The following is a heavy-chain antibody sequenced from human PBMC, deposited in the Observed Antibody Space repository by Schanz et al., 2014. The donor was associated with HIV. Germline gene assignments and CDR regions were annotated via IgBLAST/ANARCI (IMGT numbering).Heavy chain of an antibody. V-gene: IGHV1-18*04. D-gene: IGHD5-12*01. CDR1: GYTFTGYY. CDR2: ISAYNGHP. J-gene: IGHJ4*02. Sequence: QVQLVQSGTEVAQPGASVKVSCKASGYTFTGYYMHWVRQAPGQGLEWMGWISAYNGHPHYGQKFQGRVTMTTDTSTSTAYMDLRSLRSDDTAVYYCARGAAEMATMTPWRYWGQGTLVTVSS. CDR3: ARGAAEMATMTPWRY.